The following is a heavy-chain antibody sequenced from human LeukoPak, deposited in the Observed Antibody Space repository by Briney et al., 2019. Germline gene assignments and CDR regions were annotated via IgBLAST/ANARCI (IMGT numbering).Heavy chain of an antibody. Sequence: SETLSLTCTVSGGSISSYYWSWIRQPPGKGLEWIGYIYYSGSTNYNPFLKSRVTISVDTSKNQFSLKLSSVTAADTAVYYCAREDRYSSGWHHFDCWGQGTLVTVSS. J-gene: IGHJ4*02. CDR2: IYYSGST. CDR3: AREDRYSSGWHHFDC. D-gene: IGHD6-19*01. V-gene: IGHV4-59*01. CDR1: GGSISSYY.